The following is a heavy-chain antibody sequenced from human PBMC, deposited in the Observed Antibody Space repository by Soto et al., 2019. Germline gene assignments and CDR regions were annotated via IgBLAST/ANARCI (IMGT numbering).Heavy chain of an antibody. V-gene: IGHV1-69*02. Sequence: SVKVSCKASGGTFSSYTISWVRQAPGQGLEWMGRIIPILGIANYAQKFQGRVTITADKSTSTAYMELSSLRSEDTAVYYCASPGHWNHDAFDIWGQGTMVTVSS. CDR2: IIPILGIA. CDR3: ASPGHWNHDAFDI. D-gene: IGHD1-1*01. CDR1: GGTFSSYT. J-gene: IGHJ3*02.